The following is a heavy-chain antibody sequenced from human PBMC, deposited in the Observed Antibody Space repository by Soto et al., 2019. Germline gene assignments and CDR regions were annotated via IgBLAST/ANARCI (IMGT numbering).Heavy chain of an antibody. D-gene: IGHD3-22*01. J-gene: IGHJ4*02. CDR2: ISSSGSNT. V-gene: IGHV3-23*01. Sequence: EVQLLESGGGLVQPGGSLRLSCAASGFTFSNYAMSWVRQAPGKGLEWVSAISSSGSNTYYADSVKGRFTISRDTSKKTLYLQMSSLRAEDTAVYYCASRAYYDSSGYYYYYFDYWGQGSLVTVSS. CDR3: ASRAYYDSSGYYYYYFDY. CDR1: GFTFSNYA.